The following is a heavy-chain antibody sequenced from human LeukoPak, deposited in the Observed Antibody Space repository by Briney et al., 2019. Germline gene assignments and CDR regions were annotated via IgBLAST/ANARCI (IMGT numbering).Heavy chain of an antibody. J-gene: IGHJ5*02. Sequence: SETLSLTCTVSGDSIRSSSYYWGWIRQPPGKGLEWIGSINYSGSTSYNPSHKSRVTISVDTSKNQFSLKLSSVTAADTAVYYCARHYEPYDFWSGRNWFDPWGQGTLVTVSS. CDR3: ARHYEPYDFWSGRNWFDP. V-gene: IGHV4-39*01. CDR1: GDSIRSSSYY. CDR2: INYSGST. D-gene: IGHD3-3*01.